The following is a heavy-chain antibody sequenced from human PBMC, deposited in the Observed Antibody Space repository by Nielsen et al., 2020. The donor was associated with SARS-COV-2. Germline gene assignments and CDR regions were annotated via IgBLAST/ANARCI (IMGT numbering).Heavy chain of an antibody. J-gene: IGHJ4*02. Sequence: WIRQPPGKALEWLALIYWDDDERYSPSLESRLSITKDTSENQVVLKMTDMDPVDTATYYCAHRRGSSAPDFRGQGTLVTVSS. D-gene: IGHD3-16*01. CDR3: AHRRGSSAPDF. V-gene: IGHV2-5*02. CDR2: IYWDDDE.